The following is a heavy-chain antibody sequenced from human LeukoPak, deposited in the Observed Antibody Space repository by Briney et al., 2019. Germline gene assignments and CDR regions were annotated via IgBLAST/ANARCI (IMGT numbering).Heavy chain of an antibody. J-gene: IGHJ5*02. CDR1: GNSISSGDNY. CDR2: IYYSGST. D-gene: IGHD3-22*01. Sequence: SETLSLTCTVPGNSISSGDNYWGWIRQPPGKGLEWIGSIYYSGSTYYNPSLKSRVTISVDTSKNQFSLKLSSVTAADTAVYYCARDLLPYYYDSSGYNWFDPWGQGTLVTVSS. V-gene: IGHV4-39*07. CDR3: ARDLLPYYYDSSGYNWFDP.